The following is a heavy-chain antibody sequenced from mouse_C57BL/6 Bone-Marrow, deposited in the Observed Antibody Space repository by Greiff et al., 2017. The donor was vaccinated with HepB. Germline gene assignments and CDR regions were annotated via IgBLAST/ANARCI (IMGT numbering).Heavy chain of an antibody. V-gene: IGHV5-4*03. CDR2: ISDGGSYT. Sequence: EVMLVESGGGLVKPGGSLKLSCAASGFTFSSYAMSWVRQTPEKRLEWVATISDGGSYTYYPDNVKGRFTISRDNAKNNLYLQMSHLKSEDTAMYYCARVYSNRAMDYWGQGTSVTVSS. CDR3: ARVYSNRAMDY. D-gene: IGHD2-5*01. CDR1: GFTFSSYA. J-gene: IGHJ4*01.